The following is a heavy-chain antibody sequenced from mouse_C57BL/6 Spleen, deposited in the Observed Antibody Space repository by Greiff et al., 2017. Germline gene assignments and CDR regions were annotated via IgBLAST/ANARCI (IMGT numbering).Heavy chain of an antibody. Sequence: EVQVVESGEGLVKPGGSLKLSCAASGFTFSSYAMSWVRQTPEKRLEWVAYISSGGDDNYYADTVKGRFTISRDNARNTLYLQMSSLKSADTAMSDCTSYYGSSYHWYFDVWGTGPTVTASS. CDR2: ISSGGDDN. J-gene: IGHJ1*03. CDR1: GFTFSSYA. D-gene: IGHD1-1*01. V-gene: IGHV5-9-1*02. CDR3: TSYYGSSYHWYFDV.